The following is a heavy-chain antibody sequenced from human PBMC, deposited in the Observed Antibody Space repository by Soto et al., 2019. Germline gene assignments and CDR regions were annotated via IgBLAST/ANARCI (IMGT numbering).Heavy chain of an antibody. CDR1: GGSISSGGYY. V-gene: IGHV4-31*03. D-gene: IGHD3-10*01. CDR3: ARSYGSGSYYRYYYGMDV. CDR2: VYYSGST. Sequence: SETLSLTCTVSGGSISSGGYYWSWIRQHPGKGLEWIGYVYYSGSTYYNPSLKSRVTISVDTSKNQFSLKLSSVTAADTAVYYCARSYGSGSYYRYYYGMDVWGQGTTVTVSS. J-gene: IGHJ6*02.